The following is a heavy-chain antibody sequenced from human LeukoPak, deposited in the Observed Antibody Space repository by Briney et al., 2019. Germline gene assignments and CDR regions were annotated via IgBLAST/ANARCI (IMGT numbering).Heavy chain of an antibody. Sequence: GASVKVSCKASGYTFTSYYMHWVRQAPGQGLEWMGIINPSGGSTSYAQKFQGRDTMTRDTSTSTVYMELSSLRSEDTAVYYCARTMVRGVIWRDFDYWGQGTLVTVSS. V-gene: IGHV1-46*01. CDR1: GYTFTSYY. J-gene: IGHJ4*02. CDR3: ARTMVRGVIWRDFDY. D-gene: IGHD3-10*01. CDR2: INPSGGST.